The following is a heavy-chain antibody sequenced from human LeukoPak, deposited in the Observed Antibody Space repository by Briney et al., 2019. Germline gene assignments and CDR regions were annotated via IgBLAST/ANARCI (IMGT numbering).Heavy chain of an antibody. CDR3: AKFPVVVPAAAYYFDY. J-gene: IGHJ4*02. CDR2: ISGSGGST. CDR1: GFTFSSYA. Sequence: PRGSLRLSCAASGFTFSSYAMSWVRQAPGKGLEWVSAISGSGGSTYYADSVKGRFTISRDNSKNTLYLQMNSLRAEDTAVYYCAKFPVVVPAAAYYFDYWGQGTLVTVSS. V-gene: IGHV3-23*01. D-gene: IGHD2-2*01.